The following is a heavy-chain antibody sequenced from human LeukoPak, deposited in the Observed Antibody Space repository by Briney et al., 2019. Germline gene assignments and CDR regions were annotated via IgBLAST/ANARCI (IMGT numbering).Heavy chain of an antibody. J-gene: IGHJ4*02. CDR2: FYDDGST. D-gene: IGHD3-3*01. Sequence: PGGSLRLSCAASGFSVSSNSMSWVRQAPGKGPEWVSVFYDDGSTHYADSVKGRFTISRDNSKNTVYLQMNSLRAEDTAAYYCARSARSGYISPFDYWGQGTLVTVSS. CDR1: GFSVSSNS. V-gene: IGHV3-53*01. CDR3: ARSARSGYISPFDY.